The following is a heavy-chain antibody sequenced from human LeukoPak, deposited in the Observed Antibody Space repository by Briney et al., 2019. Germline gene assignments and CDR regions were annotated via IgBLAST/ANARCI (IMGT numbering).Heavy chain of an antibody. CDR1: GGSFSGYY. CDR2: VSHSGGT. J-gene: IGHJ2*01. Sequence: PWETLSLTCAVYGGSFSGYYWNWIRQPPGKGLEWIGEVSHSGGTNYNPSVKRRGTTVIDATKNQFSLNLNSVTAADTAMYYCARRRDYGTGSYWYLDLWGRGTLVTVSS. V-gene: IGHV4-34*01. CDR3: ARRRDYGTGSYWYLDL. D-gene: IGHD3-10*01.